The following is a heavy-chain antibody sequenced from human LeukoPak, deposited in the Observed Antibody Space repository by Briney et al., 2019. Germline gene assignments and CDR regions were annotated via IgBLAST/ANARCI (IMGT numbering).Heavy chain of an antibody. Sequence: GGSLRLSCAASGFTFRDYYMSWIRQAPGKGPEWVSYISTSGSNIQYADSVKGRFTISRDNAKNSLYLQMNSLRAEDTAVYYCAELGITMIGGVWGKGTTVTISS. J-gene: IGHJ6*04. V-gene: IGHV3-11*04. CDR3: AELGITMIGGV. CDR2: ISTSGSNI. D-gene: IGHD3-10*02. CDR1: GFTFRDYY.